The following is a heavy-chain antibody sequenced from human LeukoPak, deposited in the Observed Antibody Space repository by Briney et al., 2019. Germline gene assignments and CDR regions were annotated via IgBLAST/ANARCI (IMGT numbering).Heavy chain of an antibody. CDR3: AKGLGACSGGSCYSPDFDP. CDR1: GFTFSSYA. V-gene: IGHV3-30*04. D-gene: IGHD2-15*01. CDR2: ISYDGSNK. Sequence: PGGSLRLSCAASGFTFSSYAIHWVRQAPGKGLEWVAVISYDGSNKYYADSVKGRFTISRDNSKNTLYLQMNSLRAEDTAVYYCAKGLGACSGGSCYSPDFDPWGQGTLVTVSS. J-gene: IGHJ5*02.